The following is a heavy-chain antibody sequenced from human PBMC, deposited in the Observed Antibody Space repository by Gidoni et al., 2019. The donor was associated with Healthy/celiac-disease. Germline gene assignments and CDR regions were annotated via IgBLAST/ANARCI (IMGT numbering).Heavy chain of an antibody. Sequence: QVQLVQSGAAVKKPGASVKVSCKASGYTFTGYYMHWVRQAPGQGLEWMGWINPNSGGTNYAQKFQGRVTMTRDTSISTAYMELSRLRSDDTAVYYCARARSSSWYYYGMDVWGQGTTVTVSS. CDR1: GYTFTGYY. CDR3: ARARSSSWYYYGMDV. J-gene: IGHJ6*02. V-gene: IGHV1-2*02. CDR2: INPNSGGT. D-gene: IGHD6-13*01.